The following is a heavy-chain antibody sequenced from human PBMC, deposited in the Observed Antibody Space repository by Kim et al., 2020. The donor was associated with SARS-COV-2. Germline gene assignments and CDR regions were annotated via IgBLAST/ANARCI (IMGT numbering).Heavy chain of an antibody. CDR3: ARESGDDGIDH. CDR2: K. D-gene: IGHD2-21*01. V-gene: IGHV3-7*04. Sequence: KYYRNCVKGRSTLYRDNAKNSLLLQMKGMRAEDTAVYYCARESGDDGIDHWGQGTLVTVSS. J-gene: IGHJ4*02.